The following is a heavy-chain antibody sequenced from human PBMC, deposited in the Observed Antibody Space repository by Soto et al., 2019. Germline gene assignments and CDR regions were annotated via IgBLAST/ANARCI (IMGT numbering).Heavy chain of an antibody. J-gene: IGHJ6*02. V-gene: IGHV4-34*01. CDR1: RGSFLGYY. D-gene: IGHD3-10*01. Sequence: SETLSLTCTVSRGSFLGYYLRWVRQPPGKGLEWIGEINHSGSSNYHPSLKSRVTISVATSKNQFSLTVNSVTPADTAVYYCARGEITLLGGMDVWAKGPRAPAP. CDR3: ARGEITLLGGMDV. CDR2: INHSGSS.